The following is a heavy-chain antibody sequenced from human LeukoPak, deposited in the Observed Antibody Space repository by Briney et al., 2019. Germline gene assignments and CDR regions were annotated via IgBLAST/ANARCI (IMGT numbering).Heavy chain of an antibody. Sequence: PSETLSLTCTVSGGSISSYYWSWIRQPPGKGLEWIGYIYYSGSTNYNPSLKSRVTISVDTSKNQFSLKLSSVTAADTAVYYCARDTGYGDPLDYWGQGSRVSVSS. V-gene: IGHV4-59*01. CDR1: GGSISSYY. CDR3: ARDTGYGDPLDY. J-gene: IGHJ4*02. D-gene: IGHD4-17*01. CDR2: IYYSGST.